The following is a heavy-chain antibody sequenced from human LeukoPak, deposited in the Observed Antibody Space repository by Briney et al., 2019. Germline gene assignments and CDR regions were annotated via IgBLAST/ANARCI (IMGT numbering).Heavy chain of an antibody. J-gene: IGHJ4*02. CDR3: TTDLGTYYHGSQRLIPIDY. V-gene: IGHV3-15*01. Sequence: PGRSLRLSCVDSGFTFTNAWMSWVRQAPGKGLEWIGRIKSKTDGETTNYAEPVRGRFTISRDDSKSAVYLQMNSLKIGDTAVYYCTTDLGTYYHGSQRLIPIDYWGQGTLVTVSS. CDR2: IKSKTDGETT. CDR1: GFTFTNAW. D-gene: IGHD3-10*01.